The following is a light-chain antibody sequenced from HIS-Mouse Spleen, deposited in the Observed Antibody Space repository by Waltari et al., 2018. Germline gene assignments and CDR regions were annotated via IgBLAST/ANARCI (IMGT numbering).Light chain of an antibody. J-gene: IGLJ2*01. CDR3: YSTDSSGNHRV. V-gene: IGLV3-10*01. CDR2: EDS. CDR1: ALPKKY. Sequence: SYELTQPPSVSVSPGQTARITCSGDALPKKYAYWYQQTSGQAPVLVIYEDSKRPPGIPGRFSGSRSGTMATLTISGAQVEDEADYYCYSTDSSGNHRVFGGGTKLTVL.